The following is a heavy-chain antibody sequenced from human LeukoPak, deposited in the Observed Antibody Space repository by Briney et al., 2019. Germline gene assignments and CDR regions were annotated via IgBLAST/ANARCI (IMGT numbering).Heavy chain of an antibody. D-gene: IGHD3-3*01. CDR3: TTAGGITIFGVAPY. Sequence: GGSLRLSCAASGFTFSDYYMSWIRQAPGKGLEWVSYISSSGSTIYYADSVKGRFTISRDNAKDSLYLQMNSLRAEDTAVYYCTTAGGITIFGVAPYWGQGTLVTVSS. CDR1: GFTFSDYY. V-gene: IGHV3-11*01. CDR2: ISSSGSTI. J-gene: IGHJ4*02.